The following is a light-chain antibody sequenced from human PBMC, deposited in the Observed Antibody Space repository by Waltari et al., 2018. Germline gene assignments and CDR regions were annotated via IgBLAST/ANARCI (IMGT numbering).Light chain of an antibody. J-gene: IGLJ3*02. CDR1: SSDVGIYNY. V-gene: IGLV2-14*01. CDR3: SSYTTTSRV. Sequence: QSALTQPASVSGSPGQSITLSCTGTSSDVGIYNYVSWYQQHPGRAPKLMIYEVSNRPSGVSNRFSGSKSGNTASLTISGLQADDEADYYCSSYTTTSRVFGGGTKLTVL. CDR2: EVS.